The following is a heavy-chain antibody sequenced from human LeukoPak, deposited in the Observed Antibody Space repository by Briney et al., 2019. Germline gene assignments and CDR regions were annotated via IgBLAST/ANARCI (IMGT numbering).Heavy chain of an antibody. Sequence: GGSLRLSCAASGFTFSSYAMSWVRQAPGKGLEWVSAISGSGGSTYYADSVRGRFTISRDNAKNSLYLQMNSLRAEDTAVYYCARDGGHSTDFDYWGQGILVTVSS. D-gene: IGHD2/OR15-2a*01. CDR3: ARDGGHSTDFDY. J-gene: IGHJ4*02. CDR1: GFTFSSYA. CDR2: ISGSGGST. V-gene: IGHV3-23*01.